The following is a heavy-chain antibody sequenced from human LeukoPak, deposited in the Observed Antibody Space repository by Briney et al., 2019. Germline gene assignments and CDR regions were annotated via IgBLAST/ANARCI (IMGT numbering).Heavy chain of an antibody. V-gene: IGHV1-2*02. CDR1: GYTFTGYY. D-gene: IGHD3-10*01. CDR3: ARGHPITMVRGVNRDYFDY. J-gene: IGHJ4*02. CDR2: INPNSGGT. Sequence: GASVKVSCKASGYTFTGYYMHWVRQAPGQGLEWMGWINPNSGGTNYAQKFQGRVTMTRDTSISTAYMELSRLRSDDTAVYYCARGHPITMVRGVNRDYFDYWGQGTLVTVSS.